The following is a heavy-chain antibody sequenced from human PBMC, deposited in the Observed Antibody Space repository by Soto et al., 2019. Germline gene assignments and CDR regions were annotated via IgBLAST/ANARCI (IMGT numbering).Heavy chain of an antibody. Sequence: QVQLQESGPGLVKPSETLSLTCTVSGGSITSYYWSWLRQPPGKGLEWIGYIYFSGATNYNPSLKGRVTMSLDTPKNQFSLKVTSVTAADTAVYYCARVGVSMVRGVREWGSGTLVTVSS. CDR1: GGSITSYY. J-gene: IGHJ4*02. D-gene: IGHD3-10*01. V-gene: IGHV4-59*01. CDR2: IYFSGAT. CDR3: ARVGVSMVRGVRE.